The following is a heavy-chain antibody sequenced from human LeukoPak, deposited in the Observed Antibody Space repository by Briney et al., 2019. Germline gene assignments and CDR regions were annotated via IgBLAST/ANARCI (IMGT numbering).Heavy chain of an antibody. Sequence: GESLRLSCAASGFTFNNYCMSWVRQAPGKGLEWVGNINEDGSVKYYVDSVKGRFTISRDNAKNSLYLQMNSLRAEDTAVYYCASDLGASQHLSWFGPWGQGTLVTVSS. CDR2: INEDGSVK. D-gene: IGHD1-26*01. CDR1: GFTFNNYC. V-gene: IGHV3-7*05. CDR3: ASDLGASQHLSWFGP. J-gene: IGHJ5*02.